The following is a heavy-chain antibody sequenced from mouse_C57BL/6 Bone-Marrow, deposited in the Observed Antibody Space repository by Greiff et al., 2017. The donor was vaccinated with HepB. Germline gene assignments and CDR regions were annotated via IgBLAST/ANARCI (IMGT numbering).Heavy chain of an antibody. J-gene: IGHJ2*01. CDR3: ARSRNYVYFDY. V-gene: IGHV5-12*01. CDR1: GFTFSDYY. CDR2: ISNGGGST. D-gene: IGHD1-1*01. Sequence: EVQLVESGGGLVQPGGSLKLSCAASGFTFSDYYMYWVRQTPEKRLEWVAYISNGGGSTYYPDTVKGRFTISRDNAKNTLYLQMSRLKSEDTAMYYCARSRNYVYFDYWGQGTTLTVSS.